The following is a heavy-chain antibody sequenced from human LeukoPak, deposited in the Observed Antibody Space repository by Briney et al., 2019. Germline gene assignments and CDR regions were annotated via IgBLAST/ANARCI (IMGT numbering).Heavy chain of an antibody. V-gene: IGHV4-38-2*02. J-gene: IGHJ4*02. D-gene: IGHD2-21*02. CDR3: ARESVVVTAMPDY. CDR2: IYHSGST. Sequence: SETLSLTCTVSGYSISSGYYWGWIRQPPGKGLEWIGSIYHSGSTYYNPSLKSRVTISVDTSKNQFSLKLSSVTAADTAVYYCARESVVVTAMPDYWGQGTLVTVSS. CDR1: GYSISSGYY.